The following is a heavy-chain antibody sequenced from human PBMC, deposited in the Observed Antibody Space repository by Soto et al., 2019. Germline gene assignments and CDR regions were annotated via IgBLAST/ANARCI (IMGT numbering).Heavy chain of an antibody. CDR2: ISYDGSNK. Sequence: QVQLVESGGGVVQPGRSLRLSCAASGFTFSSHFMHWVRQAPGKGLEWVAAISYDGSNKFYADSVKGRFTISRDNSKNTLYVQMSSLRAEDTAVYFCARERTSAIRGMDVWGQGTTVTVSS. CDR3: ARERTSAIRGMDV. D-gene: IGHD2-2*01. V-gene: IGHV3-30-3*01. CDR1: GFTFSSHF. J-gene: IGHJ6*02.